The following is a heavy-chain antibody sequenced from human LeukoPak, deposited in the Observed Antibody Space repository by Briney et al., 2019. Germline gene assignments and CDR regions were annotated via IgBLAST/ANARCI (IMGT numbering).Heavy chain of an antibody. V-gene: IGHV3-21*01. CDR1: GFTFSSYS. CDR2: ISSSSSYI. D-gene: IGHD3-3*01. CDR3: ARSDPAGFLEWLR. J-gene: IGHJ4*02. Sequence: PGGSLRLYCAASGFTFSSYSMNWVRQAPGKGLEWVSSISSSSSYIYYADSVKGRFTITRDNTKNSLYLQMNSLRAEDTAVYYCARSDPAGFLEWLRGGQGTLVTVSS.